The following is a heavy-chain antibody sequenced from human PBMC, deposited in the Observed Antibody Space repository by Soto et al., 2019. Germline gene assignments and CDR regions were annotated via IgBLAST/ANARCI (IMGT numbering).Heavy chain of an antibody. D-gene: IGHD2-2*01. CDR2: IKTDSGDT. V-gene: IGHV1-2*02. Sequence: QVLLVQSGAEVKRPGASVRVSCKASRYTFTSYDIFWVRQSPGQGLEWMGWIKTDSGDTHYAQKFQGRVTMTRDTSISTDYMELNNLVSDDTAVYYCARRSSTYLNEVIYDPWGQGTLVTVSS. J-gene: IGHJ5*02. CDR1: RYTFTSYD. CDR3: ARRSSTYLNEVIYDP.